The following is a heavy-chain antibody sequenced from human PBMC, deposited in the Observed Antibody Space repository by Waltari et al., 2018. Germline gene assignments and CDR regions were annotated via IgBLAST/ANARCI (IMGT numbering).Heavy chain of an antibody. J-gene: IGHJ4*02. D-gene: IGHD3-22*01. Sequence: HVQLQESGPGLVKPSETLSLTCTVSGDFLVDAHWTWIRQAPGKGLEWIAYLRNTGGTKCTPSLESRVTVSAVTSKKQFSLRLTSVTAADTAVYYCARLPTKYYDSLGWGFFDQWGQGILVTVSS. V-gene: IGHV4-59*08. CDR1: GDFLVDAH. CDR3: ARLPTKYYDSLGWGFFDQ. CDR2: LRNTGGT.